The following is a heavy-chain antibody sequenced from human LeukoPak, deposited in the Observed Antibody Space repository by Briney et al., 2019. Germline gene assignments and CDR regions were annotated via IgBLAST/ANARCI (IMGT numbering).Heavy chain of an antibody. J-gene: IGHJ3*02. Sequence: GGSLRLSCAASGFTFSSYSMNWVRQAPGKGLEWVSYISSSSSTIYYADSVKGRFTISRDNSRNTVFLQMNSLRAEDTAVYYCARGNYGGNSYDAFDIWGQGTMVTVSS. V-gene: IGHV3-48*01. CDR1: GFTFSSYS. D-gene: IGHD4-23*01. CDR3: ARGNYGGNSYDAFDI. CDR2: ISSSSSTI.